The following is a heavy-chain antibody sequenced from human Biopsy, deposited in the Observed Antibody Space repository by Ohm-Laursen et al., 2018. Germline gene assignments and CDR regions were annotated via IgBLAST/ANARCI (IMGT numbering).Heavy chain of an antibody. D-gene: IGHD5-12*01. CDR3: AREKSGQSGRYFDY. J-gene: IGHJ4*02. Sequence: GSLRLSCAASGFTFNNSWMHWVRQVPGKGLVWVSRVNIDGNITNYADSAKGRFTISRDNARNTLYLQMNSLRGEDMAVYYCAREKSGQSGRYFDYWGPGTLVRVSS. V-gene: IGHV3-74*01. CDR1: GFTFNNSW. CDR2: VNIDGNIT.